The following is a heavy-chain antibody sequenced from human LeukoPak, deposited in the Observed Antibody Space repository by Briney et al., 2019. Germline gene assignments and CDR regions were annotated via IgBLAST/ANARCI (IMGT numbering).Heavy chain of an antibody. CDR1: GFTFSSYS. J-gene: IGHJ4*02. D-gene: IGHD3-16*02. V-gene: IGHV4-34*01. CDR2: INHSGST. Sequence: GSLRLSCAASGFTFSSYSMSWIRQPPGKGLEWIGEINHSGSTNYNPSLKSRVTISVDTSKNQFSLKLSSVTAADTAVYYCARGGGYDYVWGSYRATYYFDYWGQGTLVTVSS. CDR3: ARGGGYDYVWGSYRATYYFDY.